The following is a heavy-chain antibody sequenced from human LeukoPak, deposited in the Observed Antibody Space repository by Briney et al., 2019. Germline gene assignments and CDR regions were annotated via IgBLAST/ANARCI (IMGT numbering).Heavy chain of an antibody. J-gene: IGHJ4*02. Sequence: GASVKVYCKASGYTFTSYYMHWVRQAPGQGLEWMGIINPSGGSTSYAQKFQGRVTMTRDTSTSTVYMELSSLRSEDTAVYYCASPGGSRYGYFDYWGQGTLVTVSS. D-gene: IGHD3-16*01. V-gene: IGHV1-46*01. CDR1: GYTFTSYY. CDR2: INPSGGST. CDR3: ASPGGSRYGYFDY.